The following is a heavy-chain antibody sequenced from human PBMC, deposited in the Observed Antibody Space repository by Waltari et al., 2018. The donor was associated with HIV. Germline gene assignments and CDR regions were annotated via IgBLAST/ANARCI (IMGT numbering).Heavy chain of an antibody. CDR1: SGSITSGNYY. J-gene: IGHJ2*01. D-gene: IGHD3-10*01. CDR3: ARALDYYESGSFPLWFFDV. V-gene: IGHV4-61*02. CDR2: VYTSGDT. Sequence: QVQLQESGPGLVKPSQTLSLTCTVSSGSITSGNYYWSWIRQPAGKGLEWIGRVYTSGDTNYNPSLKNRVTISIDTSRNQFSLRLSSVAAADTAVYYCARALDYYESGSFPLWFFDVWGRGTLVTVSS.